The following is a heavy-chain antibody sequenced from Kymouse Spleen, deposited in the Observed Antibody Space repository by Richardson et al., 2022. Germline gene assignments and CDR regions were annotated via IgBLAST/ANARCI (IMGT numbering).Heavy chain of an antibody. CDR2: ISYDGSNK. CDR3: AKDNGYSGYPDY. V-gene: IGHV3-30*18. J-gene: IGHJ4*02. CDR1: GFTFSSYG. Sequence: QVQLVESGGGVVQPGRSLRLSCAASGFTFSSYGMHWVRQAPGKGLEWVAVISYDGSNKYYADSVKGRFTISRDNSKNTLYLQMNSLRAEDTAVYYCAKDNGYSGYPDYWGQGTLVTVSS. D-gene: IGHD5-12*01.